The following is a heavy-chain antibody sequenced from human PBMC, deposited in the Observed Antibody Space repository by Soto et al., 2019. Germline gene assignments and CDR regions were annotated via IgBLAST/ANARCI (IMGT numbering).Heavy chain of an antibody. V-gene: IGHV1-2*02. CDR3: ARDDYGIYPY. D-gene: IGHD1-26*01. J-gene: IGHJ4*02. CDR1: GYAITAYY. CDR2: VDPRTGGA. Sequence: QVQLVQSGTEVKKPGASVRVSCKASGYAITAYYIHWVRQAPGQGLEWMGWVDPRTGGAIYAQKFQDRVNMTRDTSISTVYMDLSGLRSYDTALYYCARDDYGIYPYWGQGTLVTVSS.